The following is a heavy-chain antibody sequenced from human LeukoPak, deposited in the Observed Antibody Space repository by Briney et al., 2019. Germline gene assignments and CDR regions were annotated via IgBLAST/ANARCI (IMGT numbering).Heavy chain of an antibody. Sequence: PSETLSLTCTVSGGSISSYYWSWTRQPAGKGLEWIGRIYTSGSTNYNPSLKSRVTISVDKSKNQFSLKLSSVTAADTAVYYCARDGSVPGDYFDYWGQGTLVTVSS. D-gene: IGHD1-1*01. CDR3: ARDGSVPGDYFDY. J-gene: IGHJ4*02. CDR1: GGSISSYY. CDR2: IYTSGST. V-gene: IGHV4-4*07.